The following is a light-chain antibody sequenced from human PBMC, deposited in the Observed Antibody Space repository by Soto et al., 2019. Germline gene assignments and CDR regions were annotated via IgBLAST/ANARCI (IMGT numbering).Light chain of an antibody. CDR3: QQGFSAPPWT. CDR1: QSINNY. V-gene: IGKV1-39*01. Sequence: DIQMTQSPSSLSASVGARVTITCRSSQSINNYLNWDQQRPGKAPKVIIYYASTLQSGVPSRFSGSGAGTAFSLTISSLQPEDFATYYCQQGFSAPPWTFGQGTKVEI. CDR2: YAS. J-gene: IGKJ1*01.